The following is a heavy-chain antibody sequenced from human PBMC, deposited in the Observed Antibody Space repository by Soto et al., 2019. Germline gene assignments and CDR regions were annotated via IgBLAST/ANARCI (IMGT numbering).Heavy chain of an antibody. J-gene: IGHJ6*02. Sequence: PGGSLRLSCTASGFTFGDYAMSWVRQAPGKGLEWVGFIRSKAYGGTTEYAASVKGRFTISRDDSKSIAYLQMNSLKTEDTAVYYCTTDRPVGYAPLWFGELLSPHYGMDVWGQGTTVTVSS. D-gene: IGHD3-10*01. CDR2: IRSKAYGGTT. V-gene: IGHV3-49*04. CDR3: TTDRPVGYAPLWFGELLSPHYGMDV. CDR1: GFTFGDYA.